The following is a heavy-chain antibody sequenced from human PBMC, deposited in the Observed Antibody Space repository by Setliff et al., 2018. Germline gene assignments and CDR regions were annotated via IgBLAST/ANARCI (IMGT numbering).Heavy chain of an antibody. D-gene: IGHD2-15*01. CDR1: GIYFSSRA. CDR2: TDATGAKT. Sequence: PGGSLRLSCVGSGIYFSSRAMSWVRQTPGKGLEWLSATDATGAKTFYADSARGRFIISRDNSKYTLYLQLNSLTDEDTAVYFCARRNCYGHRCYRENNYYLYHMDVWGKGSMVTVSS. V-gene: IGHV3-23*01. CDR3: ARRNCYGHRCYRENNYYLYHMDV. J-gene: IGHJ6*03.